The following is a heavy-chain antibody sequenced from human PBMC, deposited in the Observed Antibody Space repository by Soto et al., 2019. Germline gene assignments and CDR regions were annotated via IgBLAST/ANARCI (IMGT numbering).Heavy chain of an antibody. Sequence: NLSLTCAVYGGSFSGYYWSWIRQPPGKGLEWIGEINHSGSTNYNPSLKSRVTISVDTSKNQFSLKLSSVTAADTAVYYCARKDYWGQGTLVTVSS. J-gene: IGHJ4*02. CDR1: GGSFSGYY. CDR3: ARKDY. V-gene: IGHV4-34*01. CDR2: INHSGST.